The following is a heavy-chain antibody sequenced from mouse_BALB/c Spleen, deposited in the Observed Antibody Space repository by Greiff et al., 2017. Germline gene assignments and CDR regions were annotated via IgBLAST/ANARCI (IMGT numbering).Heavy chain of an antibody. D-gene: IGHD1-1*01. CDR2: ITSNGGST. V-gene: IGHV5-6-3*01. CDR3: ARDGITTVGYAMDY. Sequence: DVMLVESGGGLVQPGGSLKLSCAASGFTFSSYGMSWVRQTPDKRLELVATITSNGGSTYYPDSVKGRFTISRDNAKNTLYLQMSSLKSEDTAMYYGARDGITTVGYAMDYWGQGTSVTVSS. CDR1: GFTFSSYG. J-gene: IGHJ4*01.